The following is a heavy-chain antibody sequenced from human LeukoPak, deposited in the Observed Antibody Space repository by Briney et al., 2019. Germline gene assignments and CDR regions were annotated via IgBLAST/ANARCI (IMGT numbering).Heavy chain of an antibody. CDR3: AKAQRVWSDDY. V-gene: IGHV3-7*03. CDR1: GFTFSSYW. CDR2: IKQDGSEK. J-gene: IGHJ4*02. Sequence: QPGGSLRLSCAASGFTFSSYWMSWVRQAPGKGLEWVANIKQDGSEKYYVDSVKGRFTISRDNAKNSLYLQMNSLRAEDTAVYYCAKAQRVWSDDYWGQGTLVTVSS. D-gene: IGHD2-21*01.